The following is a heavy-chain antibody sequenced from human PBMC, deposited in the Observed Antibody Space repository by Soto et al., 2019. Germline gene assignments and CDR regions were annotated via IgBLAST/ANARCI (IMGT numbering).Heavy chain of an antibody. CDR1: GGTFKTYT. D-gene: IGHD1-26*01. V-gene: IGHV1-69*06. J-gene: IGHJ4*02. CDR3: ATWGTYSGSYCFDY. Sequence: QVQLVQSGAEVKKPGSSVKVSCEASGGTFKTYTINWVRQAPGQGLEWIGQIIPMYDSANYAQSFQDRVTISADKSTNTAYMELSSLRSEDTALYYCATWGTYSGSYCFDYWGQGTLVSVSS. CDR2: IIPMYDSA.